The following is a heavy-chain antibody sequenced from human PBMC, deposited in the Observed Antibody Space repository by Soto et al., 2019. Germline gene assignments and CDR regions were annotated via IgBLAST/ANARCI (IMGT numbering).Heavy chain of an antibody. Sequence: EVQLVESGGGLVQPGGSLRLSCAGSGFTFNSHEMTWVRQAPGKGLEWISSISSSGGSIYYADSVKGRFTVSRDNAKNSLYLQMNSLRAEDTAVYYCARSWGLYCSSSRCYSPWFDPWGWGTLVTVSS. CDR3: ARSWGLYCSSSRCYSPWFDP. CDR1: GFTFNSHE. CDR2: ISSSGGSI. V-gene: IGHV3-48*03. J-gene: IGHJ5*02. D-gene: IGHD2-2*02.